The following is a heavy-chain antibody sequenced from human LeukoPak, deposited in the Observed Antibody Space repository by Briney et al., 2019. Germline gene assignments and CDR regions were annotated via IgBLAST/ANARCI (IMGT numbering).Heavy chain of an antibody. CDR2: INPNSGGT. D-gene: IGHD3-3*01. CDR3: ARDPSRNYDFWSGYPNDAFDI. J-gene: IGHJ3*02. V-gene: IGHV1-2*02. CDR1: GYTFTGYY. Sequence: ASVKVSCKASGYTFTGYYMHWVRQAPGQGLEWMGWINPNSGGTNYAQKFQGRVTMTRDTSISTAYMELSRLRSDDTAVYYCARDPSRNYDFWSGYPNDAFDIWGQGTMVTVSS.